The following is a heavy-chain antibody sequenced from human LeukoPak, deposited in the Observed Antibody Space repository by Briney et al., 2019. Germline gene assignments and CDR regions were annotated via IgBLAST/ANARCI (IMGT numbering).Heavy chain of an antibody. D-gene: IGHD1-26*01. CDR1: GFTFSGYA. J-gene: IGHJ3*02. Sequence: GRSLRLSCAASGFTFSGYAMHWVRQAPGMELEWVAIISYDGGNKYYADSVKGRFTISRDNAKNSLYLQMNSLRDEDTAVYYCARGPSGSYIDAFDIWGQGTMVTVSS. V-gene: IGHV3-30-3*01. CDR2: ISYDGGNK. CDR3: ARGPSGSYIDAFDI.